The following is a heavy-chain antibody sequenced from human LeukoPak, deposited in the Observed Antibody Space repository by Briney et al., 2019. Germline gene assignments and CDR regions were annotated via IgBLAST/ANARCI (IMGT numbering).Heavy chain of an antibody. CDR3: ARDGGYDYVWGSYRRPPLDY. D-gene: IGHD3-16*02. CDR2: IYYSGST. CDR1: GGSISSSSYY. V-gene: IGHV4-39*07. J-gene: IGHJ4*02. Sequence: PSETLSLTCTVSGGSISSSSYYWGWIRQPPGKGLEWIGSIYYSGSTYYNPSLKSRVTISVDTSKNQFSLKLSSVTAADTAVYYCARDGGYDYVWGSYRRPPLDYWGQGTLVTVSS.